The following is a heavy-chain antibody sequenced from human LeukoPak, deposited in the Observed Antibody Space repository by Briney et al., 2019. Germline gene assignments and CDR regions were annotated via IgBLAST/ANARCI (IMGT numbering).Heavy chain of an antibody. V-gene: IGHV3-7*01. J-gene: IGHJ4*02. CDR1: GFTFSNYW. D-gene: IGHD1-26*01. CDR3: ARDWVPAGATTSFDY. Sequence: PGGSLRLSCAASGFTFSNYWMSWVRQAPGKGLEWVANIKQDGSEKYYVDSVKGRFTISRDNAKNSLYLQMNSLRAEDTAVYCCARDWVPAGATTSFDYWGQGTLVTVSS. CDR2: IKQDGSEK.